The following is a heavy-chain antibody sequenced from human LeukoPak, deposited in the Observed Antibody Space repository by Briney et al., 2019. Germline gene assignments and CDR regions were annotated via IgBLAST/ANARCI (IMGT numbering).Heavy chain of an antibody. CDR3: AREDPNNSWKNFDY. D-gene: IGHD1-1*01. J-gene: IGHJ4*02. CDR1: GFTFGSYG. Sequence: GGSLRLSCAASGFTFGSYGMHWVRQAPGKGLEWVAVIAYDGGNKYYADSVRGRFTISRDNSKNTLYMQMNSLRVEDTAVYYCAREDPNNSWKNFDYWGQGILVTVSS. V-gene: IGHV3-30*19. CDR2: IAYDGGNK.